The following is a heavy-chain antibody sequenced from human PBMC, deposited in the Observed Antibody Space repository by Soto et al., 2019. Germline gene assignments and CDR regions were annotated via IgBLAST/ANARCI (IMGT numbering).Heavy chain of an antibody. Sequence: EVQLLESGGGLVQPGGSLRLSCAASGFTFSSYAMSWVRQAPGKGLEWVSAISGSDISTYYADSVKGRFTISRDNSKNTLYLQMNSLRAEDTAVYYCAKDLGYSTGWEPFDYWGQGTLVTVSS. J-gene: IGHJ4*02. V-gene: IGHV3-23*01. CDR2: ISGSDIST. CDR1: GFTFSSYA. CDR3: AKDLGYSTGWEPFDY. D-gene: IGHD6-19*01.